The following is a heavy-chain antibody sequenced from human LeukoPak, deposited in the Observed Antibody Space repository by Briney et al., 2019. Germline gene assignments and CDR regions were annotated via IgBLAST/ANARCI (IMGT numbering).Heavy chain of an antibody. D-gene: IGHD3-10*01. CDR1: GFTFSSYA. CDR2: ISGSGGST. V-gene: IGHV3-23*01. J-gene: IGHJ4*02. CDR3: AKRALLGFGELYYFDY. Sequence: GGSLRLSCAASGFTFSSYAMSWVRQAPGKGLEWVSAISGSGGSTYYADSVKGRFTISRDNSKITLYLQMNSLRAEDTAVYYCAKRALLGFGELYYFDYWGQGTLVTVSS.